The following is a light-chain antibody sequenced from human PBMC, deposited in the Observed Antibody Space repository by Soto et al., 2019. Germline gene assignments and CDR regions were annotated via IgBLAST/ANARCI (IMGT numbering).Light chain of an antibody. V-gene: IGKV1-5*01. CDR3: QQYNSFPS. CDR1: QDISRW. Sequence: DIQMTQSPSTLSASVGDKITITCRASQDISRWLAWYQQKPGEAPKLLISDASSLGSGVPSRFSGSGSGTDFTLTISSLKPDDFATYYCQQYNSFPSFGQGTKVEI. CDR2: DAS. J-gene: IGKJ1*01.